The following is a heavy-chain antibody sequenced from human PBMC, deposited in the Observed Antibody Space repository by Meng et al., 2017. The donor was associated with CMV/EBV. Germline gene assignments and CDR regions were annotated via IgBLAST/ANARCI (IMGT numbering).Heavy chain of an antibody. V-gene: IGHV1-8*01. D-gene: IGHD2-21*01. CDR2: MNPNSGNT. CDR3: ARGGCCGGALDY. CDR1: GYSFTSYD. J-gene: IGHJ4*02. Sequence: CKASGYSFTSYDINWVRQATGQGLEWMGWMNPNSGNTGYAQKFQGRVTMTRNTSISTAYMELSSLRSEDTAVYYCARGGCCGGALDYWGQGTLVTVSS.